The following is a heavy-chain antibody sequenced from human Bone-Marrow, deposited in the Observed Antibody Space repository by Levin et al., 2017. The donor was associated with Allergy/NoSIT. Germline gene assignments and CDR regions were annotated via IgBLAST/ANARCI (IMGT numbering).Heavy chain of an antibody. CDR2: INPKSGGT. Sequence: ASVKVSCRTSGYSFTDHYIHWVRQAPGQGLEWMGRINPKSGGTNYAEKFQGRVTMTRDTSINTAYMELSRLISDATAVYYCAGLTTVTSEVSDYYFYYYMDVWGEGTTVTVSS. V-gene: IGHV1-2*06. D-gene: IGHD4-17*01. CDR3: AGLTTVTSEVSDYYFYYYMDV. J-gene: IGHJ6*03. CDR1: GYSFTDHY.